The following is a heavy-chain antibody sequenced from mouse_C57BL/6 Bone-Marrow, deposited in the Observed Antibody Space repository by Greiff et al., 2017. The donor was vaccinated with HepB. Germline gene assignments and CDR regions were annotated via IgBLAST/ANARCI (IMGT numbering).Heavy chain of an antibody. CDR2: IWTGGGT. D-gene: IGHD1-1*01. Sequence: QVQLQQSGPGLVAPSQSLSITCTVSGFSLTSYAISWVRQPPGKGLEWLGVIWTGGGTNYNSALKSRLSISKDNSKSQVFLKMNSLQTDDTARYYCAKITTVVATHYYAMDYWGQGTSVTVSS. CDR1: GFSLTSYA. CDR3: AKITTVVATHYYAMDY. J-gene: IGHJ4*01. V-gene: IGHV2-9-1*01.